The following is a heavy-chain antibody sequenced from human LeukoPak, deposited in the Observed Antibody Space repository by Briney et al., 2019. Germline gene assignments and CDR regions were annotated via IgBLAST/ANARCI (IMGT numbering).Heavy chain of an antibody. D-gene: IGHD3-22*01. CDR1: GGSFSGYY. CDR2: INHSGST. Sequence: SETLSLTCAVYGGSFSGYYWSWIRQPPGKGLEWIGEINHSGSTNYNPSLKSRVTTSVDTSKNQFSLKLSSVTAADTAAYYCARGWYDSSGYFAYWGQGTLVTVSS. V-gene: IGHV4-34*01. J-gene: IGHJ4*02. CDR3: ARGWYDSSGYFAY.